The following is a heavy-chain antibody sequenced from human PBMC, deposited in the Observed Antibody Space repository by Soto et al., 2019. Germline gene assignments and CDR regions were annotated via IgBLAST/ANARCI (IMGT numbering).Heavy chain of an antibody. V-gene: IGHV2-5*02. CDR1: GFSLSTSGVG. J-gene: IGHJ4*02. D-gene: IGHD4-17*01. Sequence: QITLKESGPTLVKPTQTLTLTCTFSGFSLSTSGVGVGWIRQPPGKALEWLALIYWDDDKRYSPSLKSRLTISKDTSKDQVAITTSNMDPVDTATYSCAHSLAASNYGDAEPMNSFDDWGQGTLGTVSS. CDR2: IYWDDDK. CDR3: AHSLAASNYGDAEPMNSFDD.